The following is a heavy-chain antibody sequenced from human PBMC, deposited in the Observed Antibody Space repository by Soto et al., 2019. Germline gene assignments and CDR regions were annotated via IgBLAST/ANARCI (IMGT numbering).Heavy chain of an antibody. V-gene: IGHV4-39*01. CDR3: AGLQWNDVFRFDP. J-gene: IGHJ5*02. D-gene: IGHD2-8*01. Sequence: QLQLQESGPGLVKPSETLSLTCTVSGGSISSFSYYWAWIRQPPGKGLEWIGSIYYSGTTYYNPSLQSRVTISVDMSKNQFSLNLSSVTAADTAVYHCAGLQWNDVFRFDPWGQGSLVTVSS. CDR1: GGSISSFSYY. CDR2: IYYSGTT.